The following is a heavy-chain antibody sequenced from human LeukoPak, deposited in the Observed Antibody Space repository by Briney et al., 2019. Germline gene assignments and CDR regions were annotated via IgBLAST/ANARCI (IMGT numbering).Heavy chain of an antibody. J-gene: IGHJ4*02. V-gene: IGHV5-51*01. CDR2: IYPGDSDT. Sequence: GESLKISCKGSGYSFTSYWIGWVRQMPGKGLEWMGIIYPGDSDTRYSPSFQGQVTISADKSISTAYLQWSSLKASDTATYYCARDTIPGGITATGLVSDYWGQGTLVTVSS. D-gene: IGHD1-20*01. CDR3: ARDTIPGGITATGLVSDY. CDR1: GYSFTSYW.